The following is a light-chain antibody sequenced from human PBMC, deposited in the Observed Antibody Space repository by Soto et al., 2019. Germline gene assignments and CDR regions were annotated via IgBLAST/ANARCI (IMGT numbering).Light chain of an antibody. V-gene: IGKV1-39*01. CDR1: QSISSY. CDR3: QQSYSTPRT. Sequence: DIQMTQSPSSLSASVGDRVTITCRASQSISSYLNWYQQKPGKAPKLLIYAASSLQSVVPSRFSGSGSGTDFTLTISSLQPEDFATYYFQQSYSTPRTLGQGTKVEIK. J-gene: IGKJ1*01. CDR2: AAS.